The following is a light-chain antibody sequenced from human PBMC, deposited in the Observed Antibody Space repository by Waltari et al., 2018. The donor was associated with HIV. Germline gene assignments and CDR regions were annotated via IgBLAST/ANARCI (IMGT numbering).Light chain of an antibody. CDR2: DFR. Sequence: QSALTQPASVSGSPGQSITISCTGTSSDIGAYHHVSWYQQHPGKSPKLMISDFRNRPYGFSHGFSGSKSGNTASLTIAGLQAEDEADYYCSSYTRSITYVFGSGTKVTVL. CDR3: SSYTRSITYV. V-gene: IGLV2-14*03. CDR1: SSDIGAYHH. J-gene: IGLJ1*01.